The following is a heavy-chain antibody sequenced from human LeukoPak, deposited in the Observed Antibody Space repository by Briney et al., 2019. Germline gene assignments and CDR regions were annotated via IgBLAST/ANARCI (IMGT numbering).Heavy chain of an antibody. V-gene: IGHV4-59*01. CDR2: NYYRGGT. Sequence: SETLSLTCTVCGGFINNYYWSWIRQPRGKRLEWIVYNYYRGGTKYNPSLKGRVTFSADTSKNHFSLKLNSVTAADTAVYFCARGGDYGDLRYFDYWGQGTLVTVSS. CDR3: ARGGDYGDLRYFDY. D-gene: IGHD4-17*01. CDR1: GGFINNYY. J-gene: IGHJ4*02.